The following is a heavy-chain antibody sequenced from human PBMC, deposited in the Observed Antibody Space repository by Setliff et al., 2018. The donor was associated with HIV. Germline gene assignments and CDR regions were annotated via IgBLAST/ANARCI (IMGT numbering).Heavy chain of an antibody. CDR1: GGTFSRYT. CDR2: IIPIFGTT. J-gene: IGHJ3*02. D-gene: IGHD2-15*01. Sequence: SVKVSCKASGGTFSRYTISWVRQAPGQGLEWMGGIIPIFGTTNYAQRFQGRVSITADASTSTAYMELSSLRSEDTAVYYCVVPAAVGAPDAFDIWGQGKKVTVS. CDR3: VVPAAVGAPDAFDI. V-gene: IGHV1-69*13.